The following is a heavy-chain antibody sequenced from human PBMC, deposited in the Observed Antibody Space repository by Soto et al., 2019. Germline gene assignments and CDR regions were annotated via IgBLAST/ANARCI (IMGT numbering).Heavy chain of an antibody. CDR1: GASFTSNDW. J-gene: IGHJ4*02. CDR3: ASRDPGTSVDY. Sequence: SETLSLTCAVSGASFTSNDWWTCVRQPPGRGLEWIGEIYRTGSTNYNPSLKSRVTISLDKSENQFSLKVTSLTAADTAVYYCASRDPGTSVDYWGQGTLVTVS. V-gene: IGHV4-4*02. CDR2: IYRTGST. D-gene: IGHD1-7*01.